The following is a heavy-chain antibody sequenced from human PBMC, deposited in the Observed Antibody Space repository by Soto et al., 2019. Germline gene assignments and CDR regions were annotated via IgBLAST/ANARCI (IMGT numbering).Heavy chain of an antibody. Sequence: QLQLQESGSGLVKPSQTLSLTCAVSGGSITSGNSYSWSWIRQPPGKGLEWIGSISHTGSTSYNPSLKSRLTMSVDKSKNQFSLRLSSVTAADMAVYYCAGAVAPYFGTWFDPWGQGILVTVSS. D-gene: IGHD3-10*01. CDR2: ISHTGST. J-gene: IGHJ5*02. V-gene: IGHV4-30-2*01. CDR1: GGSITSGNSYS. CDR3: AGAVAPYFGTWFDP.